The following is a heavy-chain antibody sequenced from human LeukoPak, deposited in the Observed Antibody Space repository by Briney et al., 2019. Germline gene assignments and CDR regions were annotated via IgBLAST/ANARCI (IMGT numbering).Heavy chain of an antibody. D-gene: IGHD5-12*01. CDR3: AREGRDGYNYRALDY. CDR1: GDSISNYY. Sequence: SETLSLTCIVSGDSISNYYWSWIRQPAGKGLAWIGRIYTSGSTNYNPSLKSRVTMSVDTSKNQFSLNLSSVTAADTAVYSCAREGRDGYNYRALDYWGQGTLVSVSS. V-gene: IGHV4-4*07. J-gene: IGHJ4*02. CDR2: IYTSGST.